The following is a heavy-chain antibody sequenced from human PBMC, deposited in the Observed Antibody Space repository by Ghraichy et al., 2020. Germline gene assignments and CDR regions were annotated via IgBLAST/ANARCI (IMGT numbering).Heavy chain of an antibody. J-gene: IGHJ1*01. CDR2: ISHSGNT. Sequence: GSLSLTCTVSGYSISSDYYWGWIRQPPGKGLEWIASISHSGNTFYNPSLKSRVTISIDTSKNQFSLKLSSVTAADTAVFYCATPAVAATNIHFQHWGQGTLVTVSS. V-gene: IGHV4-38-2*02. CDR3: ATPAVAATNIHFQH. D-gene: IGHD6-19*01. CDR1: GYSISSDYY.